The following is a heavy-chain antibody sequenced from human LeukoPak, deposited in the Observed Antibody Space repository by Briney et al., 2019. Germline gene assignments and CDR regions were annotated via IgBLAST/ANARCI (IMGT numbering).Heavy chain of an antibody. CDR1: GGTFSSYA. V-gene: IGHV1-69*13. J-gene: IGHJ4*02. D-gene: IGHD2-2*01. Sequence: SVKVSCKASGGTFSSYAISWVRQAPGQGLGWMGGIIPIFGTANYAQKFQGRVTITADESTSTAYMELSSLRSEDTAVYYCARDEGYCSSTSCYLFDYWGQGTLVTVSS. CDR3: ARDEGYCSSTSCYLFDY. CDR2: IIPIFGTA.